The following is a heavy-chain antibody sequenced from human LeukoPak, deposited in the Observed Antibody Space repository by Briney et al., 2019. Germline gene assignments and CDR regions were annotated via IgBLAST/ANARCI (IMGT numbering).Heavy chain of an antibody. CDR2: IYYSGSS. V-gene: IGHV4-39*07. D-gene: IGHD5-18*01. CDR1: GGSISGSSYY. CDR3: ARDDVDTAADY. J-gene: IGHJ4*02. Sequence: SETLSLTCTVSGGSISGSSYYWGWIRQPPGRGLEWIGSIYYSGSSYYNPSLKSRVTISVDTSKNQFSLKLSSVTTADTAVYYCARDDVDTAADYWGQGTLVTVSS.